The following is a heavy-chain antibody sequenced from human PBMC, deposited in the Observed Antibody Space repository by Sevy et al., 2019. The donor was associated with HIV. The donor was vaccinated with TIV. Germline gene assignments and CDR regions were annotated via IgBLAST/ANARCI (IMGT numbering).Heavy chain of an antibody. J-gene: IGHJ4*02. V-gene: IGHV3-66*01. CDR1: GFTVNSNY. Sequence: GGSLRLSCAASGFTVNSNYMTWVRPAPGKGLEGVSVIQSDDTTYNADSVKDRFTMSRDNFKNTMYLHMSSLRAEDTAVYYCARGKSGYGYALNYWGQGTLVTVSS. D-gene: IGHD5-18*01. CDR3: ARGKSGYGYALNY. CDR2: IQSDDTT.